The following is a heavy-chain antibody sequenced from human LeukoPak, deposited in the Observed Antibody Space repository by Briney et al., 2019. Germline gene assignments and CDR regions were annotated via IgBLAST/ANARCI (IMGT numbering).Heavy chain of an antibody. CDR2: ISYDGSNK. J-gene: IGHJ6*02. D-gene: IGHD3-16*02. CDR1: GFTFSSYG. V-gene: IGHV3-30*18. Sequence: PGGSLRLSCAASGFTFSSYGMHWVRQAPGKGLEWVAVISYDGSNKYYADSVKGRFTISRDNSKNTLYLQMNSMRAEDTAVYYCAKVYHRIGDYYGMDVWGQGTTVTVSS. CDR3: AKVYHRIGDYYGMDV.